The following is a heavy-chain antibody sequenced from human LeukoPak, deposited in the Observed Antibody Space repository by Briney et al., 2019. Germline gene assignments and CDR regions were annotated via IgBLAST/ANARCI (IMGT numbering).Heavy chain of an antibody. Sequence: GGSLRVSCVASGFTFSDAWMSWVRQAPGKGLEWVGHIKSNTFGGTTDYAAPVKGRFTISRDDSKNTLFLLMDSLKTEDTAVYYCSTGFYGSANFNFWGQGTLVTVSS. D-gene: IGHD3-10*01. CDR3: STGFYGSANFNF. V-gene: IGHV3-15*01. CDR1: GFTFSDAW. CDR2: IKSNTFGGTT. J-gene: IGHJ4*02.